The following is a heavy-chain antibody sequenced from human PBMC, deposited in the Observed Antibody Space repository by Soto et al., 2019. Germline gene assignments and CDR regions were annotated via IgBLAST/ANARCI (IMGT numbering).Heavy chain of an antibody. CDR1: GFTFSNYA. Sequence: EVQLLESGGGLVQPGGSLRLSCAASGFTFSNYALSWVRQAPGKGLEWVSAISGGFGGTYYADSVKGRFTISRDTSQTTVYIQMNSVRAEDTAVYYCAKDQNTYYYGSGSYYNDAFDIWGQGTMVTVSS. D-gene: IGHD3-10*01. CDR2: ISGGFGGT. V-gene: IGHV3-23*01. CDR3: AKDQNTYYYGSGSYYNDAFDI. J-gene: IGHJ3*02.